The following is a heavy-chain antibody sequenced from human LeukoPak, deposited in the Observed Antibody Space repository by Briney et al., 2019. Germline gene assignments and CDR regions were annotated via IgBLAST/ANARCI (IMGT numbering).Heavy chain of an antibody. CDR2: ISFDGSNK. Sequence: PGRSLRLSCAASGFTFSSHTMHWVRQAPGKGLEWVAFISFDGSNKYYADSVKGRFTISRDNSKNTLYVQMNSLRVEDTAVYFCAKDSGGRYYGFEDYWGQGTLVTVSS. V-gene: IGHV3-30*04. CDR1: GFTFSSHT. CDR3: AKDSGGRYYGFEDY. J-gene: IGHJ4*02. D-gene: IGHD1-26*01.